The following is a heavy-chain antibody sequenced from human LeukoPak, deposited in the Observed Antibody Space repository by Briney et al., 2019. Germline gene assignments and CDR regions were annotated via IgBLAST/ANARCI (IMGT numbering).Heavy chain of an antibody. CDR1: GYSISSSDW. J-gene: IGHJ4*02. V-gene: IGHV4-28*01. Sequence: SETLSLTCTVSGYSISSSDWWAWIRQPPGEGLGWIGYIYYTGSTYYNPSLKSRATMSVDASKNQFSLKLSSMTAVDTAVYYCARKYDSGWYDYWGQGILVTVSS. CDR2: IYYTGST. D-gene: IGHD6-19*01. CDR3: ARKYDSGWYDY.